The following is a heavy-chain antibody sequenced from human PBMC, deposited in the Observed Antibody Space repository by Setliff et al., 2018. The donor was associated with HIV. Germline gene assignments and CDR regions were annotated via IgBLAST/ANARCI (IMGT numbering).Heavy chain of an antibody. D-gene: IGHD3-16*01. V-gene: IGHV1-69-2*01. CDR2: VNPEDGET. J-gene: IGHJ5*02. CDR1: GYFFSEFY. Sequence: ASVKVSCKASGYFFSEFYIHWVQQAPGKGLEWMGRVNPEDGETIYAEKFQGRVTITADTSTDTAYMELSSLRFDDTAVYYCARSGGGWYNWFDPWGQGTPVTVSS. CDR3: ARSGGGWYNWFDP.